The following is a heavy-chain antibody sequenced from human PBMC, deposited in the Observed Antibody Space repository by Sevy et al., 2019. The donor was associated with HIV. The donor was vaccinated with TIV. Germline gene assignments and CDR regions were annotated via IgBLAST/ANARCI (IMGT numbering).Heavy chain of an antibody. CDR1: GFTFSNYW. V-gene: IGHV3-7*03. CDR3: ARDCSSANCLWGMDV. CDR2: IKRDGSEK. Sequence: GGSLRLSCAASGFTFSNYWMSWVRQAPGKGLEWVANIKRDGSEKYYVASVKGLFTISRDNAKTSLYLQMNSLRVEDTARYYCARDCSSANCLWGMDVWGQGTTVTVSS. D-gene: IGHD2-2*01. J-gene: IGHJ6*02.